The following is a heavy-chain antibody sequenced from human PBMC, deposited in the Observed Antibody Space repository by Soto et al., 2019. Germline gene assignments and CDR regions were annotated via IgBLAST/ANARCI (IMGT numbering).Heavy chain of an antibody. CDR3: ARDLWGYCGTDCYPLDV. V-gene: IGHV4-59*01. Sequence: QVQLQESGPGLVKPSETLSLTCTVSGGTISRYYWSWIRQPPGKGLEWIGYMYNTGSTVYNPSFTSRVTIAVDTSKTQFYLKLNSVTAADTAVYYCARDLWGYCGTDCYPLDVWGQGTTVTVSS. J-gene: IGHJ6*02. CDR2: MYNTGST. CDR1: GGTISRYY. D-gene: IGHD2-21*02.